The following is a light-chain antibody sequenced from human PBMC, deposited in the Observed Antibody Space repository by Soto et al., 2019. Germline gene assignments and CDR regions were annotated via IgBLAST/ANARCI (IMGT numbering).Light chain of an antibody. CDR2: HAS. J-gene: IGKJ1*01. CDR3: QQYHFFWT. Sequence: DIQMTQSPSTLSASVGDRVTVTCRASRSISTWLAWYQQKPGNAPKLLLHHASILESGGPSRFSGSGSGTEFTLTISSLQPDDFATYYCQQYHFFWTFGQGTKVEIK. CDR1: RSISTW. V-gene: IGKV1-5*01.